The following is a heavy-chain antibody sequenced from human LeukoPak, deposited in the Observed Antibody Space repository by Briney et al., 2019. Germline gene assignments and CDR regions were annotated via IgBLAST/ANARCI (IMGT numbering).Heavy chain of an antibody. CDR2: IRSNGNEK. J-gene: IGHJ6*02. V-gene: IGHV3-30*02. D-gene: IGHD3-10*01. CDR1: GFTSGTSW. Sequence: GGSLRLSCAASGFTSGTSWMSWVRQAPGKGLEWVALIRSNGNEKFYLDAVQGRFTISRDNSKNTLFLQMSSLRPEDTAVYYCAKDRDGSGSFKKRMDVWGQGTTVSVSS. CDR3: AKDRDGSGSFKKRMDV.